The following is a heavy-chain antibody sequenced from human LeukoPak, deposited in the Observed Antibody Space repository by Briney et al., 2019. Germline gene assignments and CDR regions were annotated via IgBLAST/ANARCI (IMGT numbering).Heavy chain of an antibody. CDR1: GFTFSGSA. J-gene: IGHJ4*02. D-gene: IGHD3-10*01. V-gene: IGHV3-73*01. Sequence: GGSLKLSCAASGFTFSGSAMHWVRQASGKGLEWVGRIRSKANNYATTYAASVNGRFTISRGDSKNTAYLQMNSLKTEDTAVYYCTTDTILRGWGQGTLVTVSS. CDR2: IRSKANNYAT. CDR3: TTDTILRG.